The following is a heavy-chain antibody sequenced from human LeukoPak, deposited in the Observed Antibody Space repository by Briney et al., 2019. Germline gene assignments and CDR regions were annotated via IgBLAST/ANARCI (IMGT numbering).Heavy chain of an antibody. CDR3: ARRNTAMVAGLDY. D-gene: IGHD5-18*01. Sequence: ASVKLSCKASGYTFTTYVIIWVRQATGQGLVWMGWMNPNSGNTGYAQKFQGRVTMTRNTSISTAFMELSGLRSEDTAVYFCARRNTAMVAGLDYWGQGSLVTVSS. J-gene: IGHJ4*02. CDR1: GYTFTTYV. CDR2: MNPNSGNT. V-gene: IGHV1-8*01.